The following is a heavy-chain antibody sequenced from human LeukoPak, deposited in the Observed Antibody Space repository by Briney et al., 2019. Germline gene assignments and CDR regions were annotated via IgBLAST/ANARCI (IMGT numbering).Heavy chain of an antibody. CDR1: GYTLTVSY. D-gene: IGHD6-13*01. J-gene: IGHJ5*02. CDR3: ARQRVAAAGPNWFDP. V-gene: IGHV1-2*02. Sequence: ASVTVSCKASGYTLTVSYMHWVRPAPGQGGEWMGWINPNTGGTNYAQQFQGRVTMTTDPSISTAYMELSRLKSDDTAVYYCARQRVAAAGPNWFDPWGQGTLVTVSS. CDR2: INPNTGGT.